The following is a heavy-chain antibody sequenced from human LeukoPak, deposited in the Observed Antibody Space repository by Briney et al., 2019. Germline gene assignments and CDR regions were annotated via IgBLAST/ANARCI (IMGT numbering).Heavy chain of an antibody. CDR3: ARVAYSGYADNLFDY. V-gene: IGHV1-2*04. CDR1: GYTFTGYY. J-gene: IGHJ4*02. D-gene: IGHD5-12*01. Sequence: GASVKVSCKASGYTFTGYYMHWVRQAPGQGLEWMGWINPNSGGTNYAQKFQGWVTMTRDTSISTAYMELSRLRSDDPAVYYCARVAYSGYADNLFDYWGQGTLVTVSS. CDR2: INPNSGGT.